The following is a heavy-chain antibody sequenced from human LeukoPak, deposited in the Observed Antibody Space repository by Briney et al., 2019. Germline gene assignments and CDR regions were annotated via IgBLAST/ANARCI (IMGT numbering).Heavy chain of an antibody. CDR1: GFNFYDYA. CDR2: ISGEGGRT. CDR3: AGGTGY. V-gene: IGHV3-43*02. J-gene: IGHJ4*02. Sequence: GGSLRLSCAASGFNFYDYAMHWVRQAPGKGLEWVSLISGEGGRTYYADSVKGRFTISRDNREKSLYLQMNSLRSEDTALYYCAGGTGYWGQGSQVTVSS.